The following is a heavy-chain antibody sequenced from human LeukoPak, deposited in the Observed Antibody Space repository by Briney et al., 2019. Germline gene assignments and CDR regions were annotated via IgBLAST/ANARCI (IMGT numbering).Heavy chain of an antibody. V-gene: IGHV1-24*01. CDR3: ARASRLTGSIDY. J-gene: IGHJ4*02. Sequence: ASVKVSCKVSGYTLTELSMHWVRQAPGKGLEWMGGFDPEDGETIYAQKFQGRVTITRNTSISTAYMELSSLRSEDTAMYYCARASRLTGSIDYWGQGTLVTVSS. CDR2: FDPEDGET. CDR1: GYTLTELS. D-gene: IGHD1-20*01.